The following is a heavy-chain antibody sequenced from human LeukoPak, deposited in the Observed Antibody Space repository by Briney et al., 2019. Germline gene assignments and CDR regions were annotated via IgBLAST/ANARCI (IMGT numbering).Heavy chain of an antibody. D-gene: IGHD6-6*01. CDR2: INSDGSST. V-gene: IGHV3-74*01. J-gene: IGHJ4*02. CDR3: AKTPSPYSSSSRGYFDY. CDR1: GFTFSSYW. Sequence: PGGSLRLSCAASGFTFSSYWMHWVRQAPGKGLVWVSRINSDGSSTSYADSVKGRFTISRDNAKNTLYLQMNSLRAEDTAVYYCAKTPSPYSSSSRGYFDYWGQGTLVTVSS.